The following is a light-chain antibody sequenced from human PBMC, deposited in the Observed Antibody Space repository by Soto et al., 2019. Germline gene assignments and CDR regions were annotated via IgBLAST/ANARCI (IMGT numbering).Light chain of an antibody. CDR1: ERIYSAY. CDR2: GTS. Sequence: EVVLTHSPSTLSLSRCERATLSCRASERIYSAYLGWYQQKPGQAPRLLIYGTSTRATGIPARFSGSGSGTEFTLTISSLQSEDFAVYYCHQYNNWPPWTFGQGTKV. J-gene: IGKJ1*01. CDR3: HQYNNWPPWT. V-gene: IGKV3-15*01.